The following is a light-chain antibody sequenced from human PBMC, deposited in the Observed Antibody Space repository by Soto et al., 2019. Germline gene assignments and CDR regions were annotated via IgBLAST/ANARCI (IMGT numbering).Light chain of an antibody. CDR1: QSISSY. V-gene: IGKV1-39*01. J-gene: IGKJ1*01. Sequence: DIQMTQSPSSLSASVGDRVTITCRASQSISSYLNLYQQKPGKAPKLLIYAASSLQSWVPSRFSGSGSGTDFTLTISSLQPEDFATYYCQQSYSTPRTFGQGTKV. CDR2: AAS. CDR3: QQSYSTPRT.